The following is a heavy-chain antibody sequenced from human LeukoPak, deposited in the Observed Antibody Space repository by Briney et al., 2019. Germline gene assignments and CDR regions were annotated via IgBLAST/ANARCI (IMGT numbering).Heavy chain of an antibody. V-gene: IGHV1-69*05. J-gene: IGHJ4*02. CDR3: ARAPRYYDSSGYYRDYFDY. Sequence: SVKVSCKASGGAFSSYAISWVRQAPGQGLEWMGRIIPIFGTANYAQKFQGRVTITTDESTSTAYMELSSLRSEDTAVYYCARAPRYYDSSGYYRDYFDYWGQGTLVTVSS. CDR2: IIPIFGTA. CDR1: GGAFSSYA. D-gene: IGHD3-22*01.